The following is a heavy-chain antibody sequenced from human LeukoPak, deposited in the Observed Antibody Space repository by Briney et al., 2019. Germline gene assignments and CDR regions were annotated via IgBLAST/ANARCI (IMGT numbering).Heavy chain of an antibody. V-gene: IGHV4-38-2*02. Sequence: SETLSLTCTVSGYSISSGYYWGWIRQPPGKGLEWIGSIYHSGSTYYNPSLKSRVTISVDTSKNQFSLKLSSVTAADTAVYYCARDLRRSPDYWGQGTLVTVSS. D-gene: IGHD3-9*01. CDR3: ARDLRRSPDY. CDR2: IYHSGST. J-gene: IGHJ4*02. CDR1: GYSISSGYY.